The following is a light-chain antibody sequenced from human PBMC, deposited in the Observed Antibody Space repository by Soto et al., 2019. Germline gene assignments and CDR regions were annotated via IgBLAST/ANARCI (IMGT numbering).Light chain of an antibody. J-gene: IGKJ1*01. Sequence: DIQLTQSPSFLSASVGDRVTVTCRASQGISSYLAWYQQKPGKAPKLLIYAASTLQSGVPSRFSGSGSGTEFNLTISSLQTEDLATYYCQQFNSFPRTFGLGTKVEIK. CDR1: QGISSY. CDR3: QQFNSFPRT. CDR2: AAS. V-gene: IGKV1-9*01.